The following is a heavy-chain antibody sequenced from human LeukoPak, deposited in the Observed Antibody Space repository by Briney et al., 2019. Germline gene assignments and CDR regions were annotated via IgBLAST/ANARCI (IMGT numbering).Heavy chain of an antibody. V-gene: IGHV4-34*01. J-gene: IGHJ4*02. CDR3: ASAGGGYYGSGSYNY. Sequence: PSETLSLTCAVYGGSFSGYYWSWIRQPPGKGLEWIGEINHSGSTNYNPSLKIRVTISVDTSKNQFSLKLSSVTAADTAVYYCASAGGGYYGSGSYNYWGQGTLVTVSS. CDR2: INHSGST. D-gene: IGHD3-10*01. CDR1: GGSFSGYY.